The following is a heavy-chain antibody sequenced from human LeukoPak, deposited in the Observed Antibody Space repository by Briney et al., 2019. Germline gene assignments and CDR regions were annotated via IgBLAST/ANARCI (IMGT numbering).Heavy chain of an antibody. CDR1: GDSINNYY. D-gene: IGHD3-22*01. V-gene: IGHV4-59*01. Sequence: SETLSLTCSVSGDSINNYYWSWIRQPPGKGLEWIGSIYHSGSTYYNPSLKSRVTISVETSKNQFSLKLSSVTAADTAVYYCARVTGYMIEDYFDYWGQGTLVTVSS. CDR3: ARVTGYMIEDYFDY. CDR2: IYHSGST. J-gene: IGHJ4*02.